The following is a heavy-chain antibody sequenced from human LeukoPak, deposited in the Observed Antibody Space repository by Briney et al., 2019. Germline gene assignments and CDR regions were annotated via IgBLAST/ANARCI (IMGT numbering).Heavy chain of an antibody. CDR3: AKDRATAIYYHYGMDV. J-gene: IGHJ6*02. CDR2: ISYDGSNK. CDR1: GFTFSSYG. D-gene: IGHD2-21*02. Sequence: PGGSLRLSCAASGFTFSSYGMHWVRQAPGKGLEWVAVISYDGSNKYYADSVKGRFTISRDNSKNTLYLQMNSLRAEDAAVYYCAKDRATAIYYHYGMDVWGQGTTVTVSS. V-gene: IGHV3-30*18.